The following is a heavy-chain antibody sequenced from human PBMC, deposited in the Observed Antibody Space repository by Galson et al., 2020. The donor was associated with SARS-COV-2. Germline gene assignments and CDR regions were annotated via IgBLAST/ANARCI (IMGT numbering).Heavy chain of an antibody. Sequence: GESLKISCAASGFTFSSYWMSWVRQAPGKGLEWVANIKQDGSEKYYVDSVKGRFTISSDKAKNSLYLQMNSLRDEDTAVYYCARVEDYYVSSGLDYWGQGTLVTVSS. CDR2: IKQDGSEK. CDR3: ARVEDYYVSSGLDY. D-gene: IGHD3-22*01. CDR1: GFTFSSYW. J-gene: IGHJ4*02. V-gene: IGHV3-7*01.